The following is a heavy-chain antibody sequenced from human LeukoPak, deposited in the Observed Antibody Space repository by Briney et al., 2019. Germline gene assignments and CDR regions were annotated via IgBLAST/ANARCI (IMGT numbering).Heavy chain of an antibody. CDR2: INPSGGST. V-gene: IGHV1-46*01. CDR3: ARDRHQARGMLSNYYYYMDV. Sequence: ASVKVSCKASGYTFTSYYMHWVRQAPGQGLEWMGIINPSGGSTSYAQKFQGRVTMTRDTSTSTVYMELSSLRSEDTAVYYCARDRHQARGMLSNYYYYMDVWGKGTTVTVSS. J-gene: IGHJ6*03. D-gene: IGHD2-8*01. CDR1: GYTFTSYY.